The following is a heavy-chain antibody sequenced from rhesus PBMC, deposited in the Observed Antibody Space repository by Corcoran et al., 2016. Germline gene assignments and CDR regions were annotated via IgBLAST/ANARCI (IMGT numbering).Heavy chain of an antibody. CDR3: ASLWVAAAYFDY. CDR2: IDGSGSST. CDR1: GGSISSSY. D-gene: IGHD6-43*01. Sequence: QLQLQESGPGLVKPSETLSVTCAVSGGSISSSYWSWIRQARGKGLVWIGYIDGSGSSTNYNPSLESRVTLSVDTSKNELSLKLSSVTAADTAVYYCASLWVAAAYFDYWGQGVLVTVSS. V-gene: IGHV4-169*02. J-gene: IGHJ4*01.